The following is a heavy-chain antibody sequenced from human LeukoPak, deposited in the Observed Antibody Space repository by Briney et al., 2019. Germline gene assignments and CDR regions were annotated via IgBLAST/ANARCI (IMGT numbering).Heavy chain of an antibody. CDR1: GFTFSSYA. J-gene: IGHJ4*02. V-gene: IGHV3-23*01. CDR2: ISGSGGST. Sequence: AGGSLRLSCAASGFTFSSYAMSWVRRAPGKGLEWGSAISGSGGSTYYADSVKGRFTISRDNSKNTLYLQMNSLRAEDTAVYYCAKEESSGWSDYFDYWGQGTLVTVSS. D-gene: IGHD6-19*01. CDR3: AKEESSGWSDYFDY.